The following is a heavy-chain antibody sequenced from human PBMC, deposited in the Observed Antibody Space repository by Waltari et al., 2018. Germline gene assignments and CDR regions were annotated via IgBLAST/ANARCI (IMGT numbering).Heavy chain of an antibody. J-gene: IGHJ5*01. D-gene: IGHD7-27*01. Sequence: QVQLHQWGAGLLKPSETLSLTCAVSGGPFTDYSWSWIRQPPGKGLEWIGEISHSGFTHYNPSLRSRVTMSVDTIKKQFSLMLTSVTAADTAVYFCARTWGNSPPLGWFDPWGRGTRVTISS. V-gene: IGHV4-34*01. CDR2: ISHSGFT. CDR3: ARTWGNSPPLGWFDP. CDR1: GGPFTDYS.